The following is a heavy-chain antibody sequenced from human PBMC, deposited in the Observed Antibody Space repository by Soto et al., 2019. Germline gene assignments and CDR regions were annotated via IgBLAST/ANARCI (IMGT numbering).Heavy chain of an antibody. V-gene: IGHV3-30-3*01. J-gene: IGHJ4*02. D-gene: IGHD1-1*01. Sequence: QVQPVESGGGVVQPGRSLRLSCAASGFTFSSYAMHWVRQAPGKGLEWVAVISYDGSNKYYADSVKGRFTISRDNSKNTLYLQMNSLRAEDTAVYYCARGRDGYNLYFDYWGQGTLVTVSS. CDR3: ARGRDGYNLYFDY. CDR1: GFTFSSYA. CDR2: ISYDGSNK.